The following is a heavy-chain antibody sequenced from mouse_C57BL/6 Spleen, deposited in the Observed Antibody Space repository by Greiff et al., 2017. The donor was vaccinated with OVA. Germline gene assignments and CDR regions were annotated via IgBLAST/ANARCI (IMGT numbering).Heavy chain of an antibody. CDR2: IYPGSGST. CDR3: ARVGDYDVNFDV. D-gene: IGHD2-4*01. Sequence: VQLQQPGAELVKPGASVKMSCKASGYTFTSYWITWVKQRPGQGLEWIGDIYPGSGSTNYNEKFKSKATLTVDTSSSTAYMQLSSLTSEDSAVYYCARVGDYDVNFDVWGTGTTVTVSS. V-gene: IGHV1-55*01. CDR1: GYTFTSYW. J-gene: IGHJ1*03.